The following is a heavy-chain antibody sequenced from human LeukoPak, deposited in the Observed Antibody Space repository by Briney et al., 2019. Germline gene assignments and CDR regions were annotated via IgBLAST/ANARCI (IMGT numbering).Heavy chain of an antibody. V-gene: IGHV4-34*01. J-gene: IGHJ4*02. Sequence: SETLSLTCAVYGGSFSGYYWSWIRQPPGKGLEWIGEINHSGSTNYNPSLKSRVTISVDTSKNQFSLKLSSVTAADTAVYYCARRARYFDWLSAPLSYFDYWGQGTLVTVSS. CDR2: INHSGST. D-gene: IGHD3-9*01. CDR1: GGSFSGYY. CDR3: ARRARYFDWLSAPLSYFDY.